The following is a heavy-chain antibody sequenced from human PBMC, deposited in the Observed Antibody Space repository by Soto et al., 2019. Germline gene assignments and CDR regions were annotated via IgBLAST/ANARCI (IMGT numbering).Heavy chain of an antibody. Sequence: GGSLRLSCAASGFTFDDYAMHWVRQAPGKGLEWVSGISWNSGSIGYADSVKGRFTIYRDNAKNSLYLQMNSLRAEDTALYYCAKDIAAAGTGGYFDYWGQGTLVTVSS. J-gene: IGHJ4*02. CDR3: AKDIAAAGTGGYFDY. D-gene: IGHD6-13*01. CDR1: GFTFDDYA. CDR2: ISWNSGSI. V-gene: IGHV3-9*01.